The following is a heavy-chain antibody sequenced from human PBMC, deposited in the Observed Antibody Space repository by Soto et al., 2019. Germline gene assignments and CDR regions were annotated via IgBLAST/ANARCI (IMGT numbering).Heavy chain of an antibody. D-gene: IGHD3-16*01. CDR2: ISSSSSYI. CDR3: AGDWGGEGTFDY. Sequence: EVQLVESGGGLVKPGGSLRLSCAASGFTLSSYSMNWVRQAPGKGLEWVSSISSSSSYIYYADSVKGRFTISRDNAKNSLYLQMNSLRAEDTAVYYCAGDWGGEGTFDYWGQGTLVTVSS. J-gene: IGHJ4*02. CDR1: GFTLSSYS. V-gene: IGHV3-21*01.